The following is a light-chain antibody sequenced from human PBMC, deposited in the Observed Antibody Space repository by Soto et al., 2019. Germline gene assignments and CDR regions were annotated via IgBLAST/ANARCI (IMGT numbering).Light chain of an antibody. Sequence: EIVLTQSPATLSLSPGERATLSCRASQSVSTYLAWYRQKPGQAPRLLLYDASNRATGISARFSGSGSGTDFTLTISSLEPEDFAVYYCHQRINWPLTFGGGTKVEIK. V-gene: IGKV3-11*01. J-gene: IGKJ4*01. CDR2: DAS. CDR3: HQRINWPLT. CDR1: QSVSTY.